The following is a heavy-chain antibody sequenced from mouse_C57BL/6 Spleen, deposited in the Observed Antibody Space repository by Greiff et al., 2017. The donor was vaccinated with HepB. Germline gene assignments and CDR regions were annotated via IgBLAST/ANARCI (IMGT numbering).Heavy chain of an antibody. CDR2: INPNNGGT. CDR3: ARFPYYGSSYRYFDV. CDR1: GYTFTDYY. J-gene: IGHJ1*03. D-gene: IGHD1-1*01. V-gene: IGHV1-26*01. Sequence: EVQLQQSGPELVKPGASVKISCKASGYTFTDYYMNWVKQSHGKSLEWIGDINPNNGGTSYNQKFKGKATLTVDKSSSTAYMELRSLTSEDSALYYCARFPYYGSSYRYFDVWGTGTTVTVSS.